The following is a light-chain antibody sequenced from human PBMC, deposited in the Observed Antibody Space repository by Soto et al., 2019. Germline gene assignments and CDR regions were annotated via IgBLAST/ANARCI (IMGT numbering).Light chain of an antibody. J-gene: IGKJ1*01. V-gene: IGKV1-5*03. CDR1: QSISSW. CDR3: QQYNSYSQT. CDR2: KAS. Sequence: DIQMTQSPSTLSASVGYRVTITSRASQSISSWLAWYQQKPGKAPKLLIYKASSLESGVPSRFSGSGSGTEFTLTISSLQPDDFATYYCQQYNSYSQTFGQGTKVE.